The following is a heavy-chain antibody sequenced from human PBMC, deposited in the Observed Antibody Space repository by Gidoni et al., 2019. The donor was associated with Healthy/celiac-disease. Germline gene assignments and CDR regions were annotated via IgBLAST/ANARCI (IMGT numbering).Heavy chain of an antibody. D-gene: IGHD2-15*01. CDR1: GGTFSSYA. CDR3: ARARGYCSGGSCYSGGYFQH. Sequence: QVQLVQSGAEVKKPGSSVTVSCQASGGTFSSYALSWVRQAPGQGLEWMGGIIPIVGTANYAQKFQGRGKITADESTSTAYMELSSLRSEDTAVDYCARARGYCSGGSCYSGGYFQHWGQGTLVTVSS. V-gene: IGHV1-69*01. J-gene: IGHJ1*01. CDR2: IIPIVGTA.